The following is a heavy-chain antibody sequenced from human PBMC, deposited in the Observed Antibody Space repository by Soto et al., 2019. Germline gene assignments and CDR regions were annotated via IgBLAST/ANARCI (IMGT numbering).Heavy chain of an antibody. Sequence: QVQLKESGPGLVKPSQTLSLTCTVSGGSISSGGQYWSWIRQHPGKGLEWIGYIYDSGSTCYNPSLRGRVTISVDTSKKQFSLKLRSVTAADTAVYYCARDAAEYYFDYWGQGTLVTVSS. V-gene: IGHV4-31*03. J-gene: IGHJ4*02. CDR3: ARDAAEYYFDY. D-gene: IGHD6-25*01. CDR2: IYDSGST. CDR1: GGSISSGGQY.